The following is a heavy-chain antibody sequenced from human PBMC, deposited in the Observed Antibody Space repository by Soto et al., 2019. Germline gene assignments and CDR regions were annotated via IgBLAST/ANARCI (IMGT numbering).Heavy chain of an antibody. CDR2: ISHSGST. J-gene: IGHJ5*02. V-gene: IGHV4-59*01. D-gene: IGHD6-13*01. Sequence: QVQLQESGPGLVKPSETLSLTCGVSGGSISNNYWSWIRQPPGKGLEWIGYISHSGSTNYNPSLKSRVTLSVDTSKKQFSLKLNSVTAADTAVYYCARGRTYSRLIIGDWFDPWGQGTLVTVAS. CDR1: GGSISNNY. CDR3: ARGRTYSRLIIGDWFDP.